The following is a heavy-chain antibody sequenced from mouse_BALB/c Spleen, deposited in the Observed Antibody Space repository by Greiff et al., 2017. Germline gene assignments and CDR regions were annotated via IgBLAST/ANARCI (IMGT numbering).Heavy chain of an antibody. V-gene: IGHV6-6*02. Sequence: EVQLEESGGGLVQPGGSMKLSCVASGFTFSNYWMNWVRQSPEKGPEWVAEIRLKSNNYATHYAESVKGRFTISRDDSKSSVYLQMNNLRAEDTGMYYCTRGYRYDAWFAYWGQGTLVTVSA. CDR3: TRGYRYDAWFAY. CDR2: IRLKSNNYAT. CDR1: GFTFSNYW. J-gene: IGHJ3*01. D-gene: IGHD2-14*01.